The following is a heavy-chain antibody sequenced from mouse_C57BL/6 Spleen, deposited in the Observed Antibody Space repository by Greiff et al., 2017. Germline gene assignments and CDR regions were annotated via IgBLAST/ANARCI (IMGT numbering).Heavy chain of an antibody. V-gene: IGHV14-2*01. Sequence: VQLQQSGAELVKPGASVKLSCTASGFNITGYYMHWVKQRTEQGLEWIGRIDPEDGETKYAPKFQGKATLTADTSSNTAYLQLSSLTSEDTAVYYCARSDGYDGYAMDYWGQGTSVTVSS. CDR3: ARSDGYDGYAMDY. J-gene: IGHJ4*01. D-gene: IGHD2-2*01. CDR1: GFNITGYY. CDR2: IDPEDGET.